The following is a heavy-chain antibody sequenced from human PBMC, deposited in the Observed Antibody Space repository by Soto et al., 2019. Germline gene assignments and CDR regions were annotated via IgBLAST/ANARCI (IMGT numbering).Heavy chain of an antibody. J-gene: IGHJ4*02. CDR1: GYTFTSYA. Sequence: ASVKVSCKASGYTFTSYAIHWVRQAPGQRLEWMGWINAGNGNTKYSQKFQGRVIITRDTSAGTAYMELRSLRSEDTAVYYSAPPIVAFYWGQGTLVTVSS. CDR2: INAGNGNT. D-gene: IGHD5-12*01. V-gene: IGHV1-3*01. CDR3: APPIVAFY.